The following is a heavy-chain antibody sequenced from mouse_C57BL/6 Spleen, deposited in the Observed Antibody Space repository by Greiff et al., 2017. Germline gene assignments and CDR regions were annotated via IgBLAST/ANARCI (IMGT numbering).Heavy chain of an antibody. CDR3: ARGRVYYDYPYYAMDY. Sequence: VQLQQSGAELVKPGASVKMSCKASGYTFTSYWITWVKQRPGQGLEWIGDIYPGSGSTNYNEKFKSKATLTVDTASSTAYMQLSSLTSEDSAVYYCARGRVYYDYPYYAMDYWGQGTSVTVSS. CDR2: IYPGSGST. V-gene: IGHV1-55*01. J-gene: IGHJ4*01. D-gene: IGHD2-4*01. CDR1: GYTFTSYW.